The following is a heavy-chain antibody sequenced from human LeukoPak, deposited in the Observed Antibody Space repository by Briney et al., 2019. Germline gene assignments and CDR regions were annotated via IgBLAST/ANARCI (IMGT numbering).Heavy chain of an antibody. D-gene: IGHD3-16*01. CDR3: ARDSLASNAFDI. V-gene: IGHV4-31*11. J-gene: IGHJ3*02. CDR1: GGSISGGGYY. Sequence: PSETLSLTCAVSGGSISGGGYYWSWIRQHPGKGLEWIGYIYYSGSTYYNPSLKSRVTISVDTSKNQFSLKLSSVTAADTAVYYCARDSLASNAFDIWGQGTMVTVSS. CDR2: IYYSGST.